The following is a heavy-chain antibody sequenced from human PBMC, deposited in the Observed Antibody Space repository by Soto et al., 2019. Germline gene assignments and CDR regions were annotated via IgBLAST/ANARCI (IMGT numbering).Heavy chain of an antibody. Sequence: EVQLLESGGGLAQPGGSLRLSCAASGFTFSSSGMTWVRQAPGKGLEWVSSISASGDITYYVDSVKGRFTISRDQSKSTMYLQMNRLRVEDTAVYYCAKDAGWLHHFWGQGTLVTVSS. V-gene: IGHV3-23*01. CDR2: ISASGDIT. CDR3: AKDAGWLHHF. CDR1: GFTFSSSG. J-gene: IGHJ4*02. D-gene: IGHD5-12*01.